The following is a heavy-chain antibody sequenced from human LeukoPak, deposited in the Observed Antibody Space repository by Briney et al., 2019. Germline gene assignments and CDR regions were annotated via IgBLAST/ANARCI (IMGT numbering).Heavy chain of an antibody. J-gene: IGHJ4*02. CDR3: ASGSSGFFDY. V-gene: IGHV1-2*02. CDR1: GYTFTGYY. Sequence: ASVTVSFTASGYTFTGYYIHWVRQAPGQGLEWMGWINPNSGGTNYAQKFQGRVTMTRETSISTAYMELSRLRSDDTAVYYCASGSSGFFDYWGQGTLVTVSS. CDR2: INPNSGGT. D-gene: IGHD6-19*01.